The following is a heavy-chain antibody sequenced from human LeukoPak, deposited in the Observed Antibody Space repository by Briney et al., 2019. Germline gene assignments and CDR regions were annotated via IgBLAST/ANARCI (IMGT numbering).Heavy chain of an antibody. V-gene: IGHV4-59*01. CDR3: SRDAYSYGSGSPGGGYYYYYMDV. Sequence: GSLRLSCAASGFTFSTYSMNWVRQAPGKGLEWIGYIFDSRTTNYNPSLKSRVTMSVDTSKNQFSLKLSSVTAADTAVYYCSRDAYSYGSGSPGGGYYYYYMDVWGKGTTVIVSS. D-gene: IGHD3-10*01. CDR1: GFTFSTYS. J-gene: IGHJ6*03. CDR2: IFDSRTT.